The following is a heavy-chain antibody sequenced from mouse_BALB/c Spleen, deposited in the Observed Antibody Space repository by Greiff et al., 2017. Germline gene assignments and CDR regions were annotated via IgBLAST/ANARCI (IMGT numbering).Heavy chain of an antibody. D-gene: IGHD2-13*01. J-gene: IGHJ4*01. CDR3: ARKGDYYYAMDY. CDR1: GFNIKDTY. CDR2: IDPANGNT. V-gene: IGHV14-3*02. Sequence: VQLKQSGAELVKPGASVKLSCTASGFNIKDTYMHWVKQRPEQGLEWIGRIDPANGNTKYDPKFQGKATITADTSSSTAYMQLSRLTSEDSAVYFCARKGDYYYAMDYWGQGTSVTVSS.